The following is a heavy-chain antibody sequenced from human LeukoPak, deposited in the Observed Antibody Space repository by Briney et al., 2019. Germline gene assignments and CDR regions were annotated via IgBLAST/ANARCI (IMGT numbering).Heavy chain of an antibody. Sequence: GGSLRLSCAASGFTFSSYGMHWVRQAPGKGLEWVAVISYDGSNKYYADSVKGRFTISRDNSKNTLYLQMNNLRAEDTAVYYCARATGLDFDSWGQGTLVTVSS. D-gene: IGHD3/OR15-3a*01. CDR3: ARATGLDFDS. CDR1: GFTFSSYG. J-gene: IGHJ4*02. CDR2: ISYDGSNK. V-gene: IGHV3-30*03.